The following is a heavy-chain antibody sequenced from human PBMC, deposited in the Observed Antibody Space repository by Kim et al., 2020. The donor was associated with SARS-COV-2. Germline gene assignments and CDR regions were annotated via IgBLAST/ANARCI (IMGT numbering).Heavy chain of an antibody. CDR1: GGSFSGFY. D-gene: IGHD3-10*01. V-gene: IGHV4-34*01. CDR3: ARRLSNTSGSGSHYWDL. Sequence: SETLSLTCAVYGGSFSGFYWSWIRQPPGRGLEWIGEINHSGRTNYKPSLKSRVTISVDTSKNQFSLKLTSVTAADTAVYYCARRLSNTSGSGSHYWDLWG. CDR2: INHSGRT. J-gene: IGHJ2*01.